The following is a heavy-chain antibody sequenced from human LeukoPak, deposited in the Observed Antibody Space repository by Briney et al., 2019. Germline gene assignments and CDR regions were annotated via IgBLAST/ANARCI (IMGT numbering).Heavy chain of an antibody. V-gene: IGHV1-8*01. J-gene: IGHJ5*02. CDR2: MNPNSGNT. Sequence: ASVKVSCKASGYTFTSYDINWVRQATGQGLEWMGWMNPNSGNTGYAQKFQGRVTMTRNTSISTAYMELSSLRSEDTAVYYCARVRTMARGVIIPKTRYNWFDPWGQGTLVTVSS. CDR3: ARVRTMARGVIIPKTRYNWFDP. CDR1: GYTFTSYD. D-gene: IGHD3-10*01.